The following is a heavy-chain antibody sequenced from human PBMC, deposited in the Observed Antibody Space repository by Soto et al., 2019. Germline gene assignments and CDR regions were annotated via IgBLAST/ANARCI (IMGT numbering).Heavy chain of an antibody. CDR2: IYPTDSDT. V-gene: IGHV5-51*01. CDR3: ARHSTEIVVVTEFDY. Sequence: PGESLKISCKGSGYSFTNYWIGWVRQMPGKGLEWMGIIYPTDSDTRYSPSFQGQVTISVDKSISTAYLQWSSLKASDTAMYYCARHSTEIVVVTEFDYWGQGTLVPVSS. CDR1: GYSFTNYW. D-gene: IGHD2-21*02. J-gene: IGHJ4*02.